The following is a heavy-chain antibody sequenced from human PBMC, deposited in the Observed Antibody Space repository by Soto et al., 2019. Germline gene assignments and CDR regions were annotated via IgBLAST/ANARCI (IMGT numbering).Heavy chain of an antibody. CDR1: GFDFSGSE. CDR3: AKVAPFILGSPI. Sequence: EVKLVESGGDLVQPGGSLRLSCTASGFDFSGSEMNWFRQTPGKGLEWVAYITGSSGAEFHADSVKGRFSISRDNAKSSLFLEMNTLTADDAGVYYCAKVAPFILGSPIWGQGTLVTVSS. D-gene: IGHD2-21*01. CDR2: ITGSSGAE. J-gene: IGHJ4*02. V-gene: IGHV3-48*03.